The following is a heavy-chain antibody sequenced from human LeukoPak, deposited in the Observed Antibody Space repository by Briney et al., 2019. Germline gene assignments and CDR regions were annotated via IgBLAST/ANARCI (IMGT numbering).Heavy chain of an antibody. CDR3: ASGGHSGYDIDY. Sequence: ASVKVSCKASGGTFSSYAISWVRQAPGQGLEWMGRIIPILGIANYAQKFQGRVTITADKSTSTAYMELSSLRSEDTAVYYCASGGHSGYDIDYWGRGTLVTVS. CDR1: GGTFSSYA. J-gene: IGHJ4*02. CDR2: IIPILGIA. D-gene: IGHD5-12*01. V-gene: IGHV1-69*04.